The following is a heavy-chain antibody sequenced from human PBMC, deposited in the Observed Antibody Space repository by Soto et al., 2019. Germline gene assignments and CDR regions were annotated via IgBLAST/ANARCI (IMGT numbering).Heavy chain of an antibody. CDR1: GLIVSDHY. D-gene: IGHD3-10*01. CDR3: ARGSKDSYPGSRIFDF. Sequence: GGSLRLSCRASGLIVSDHYMGWVRQAPGKGLEWVSVLYSGGGTHYAASVKGRFSISRDNSKKTLYLQMSSLRADDSAVYFCARGSKDSYPGSRIFDFWGRGTLVTVSS. J-gene: IGHJ4*02. V-gene: IGHV3-53*01. CDR2: LYSGGGT.